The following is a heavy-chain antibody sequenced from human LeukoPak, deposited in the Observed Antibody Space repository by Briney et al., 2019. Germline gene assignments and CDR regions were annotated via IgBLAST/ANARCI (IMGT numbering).Heavy chain of an antibody. CDR2: INSDGSST. CDR1: GFTFSSYW. V-gene: IGHV3-74*01. J-gene: IGHJ3*02. Sequence: GGSLKLSCAASGFTFSSYWMHWVRQAPGKGLVWVSRINSDGSSTSYADSVKGRFTISRDNAKNTLYLQMNSLRAEDTAVYYCARVNWELRDAFDIWGQGTMVTVSS. CDR3: ARVNWELRDAFDI. D-gene: IGHD1-26*01.